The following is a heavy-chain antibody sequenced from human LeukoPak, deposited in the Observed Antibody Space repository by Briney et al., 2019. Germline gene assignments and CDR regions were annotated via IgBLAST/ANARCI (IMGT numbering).Heavy chain of an antibody. CDR1: GYTFTGYY. D-gene: IGHD4-17*01. J-gene: IGHJ4*02. CDR3: ARGDDGDFPG. Sequence: ASVKVSCKASGYTFTGYYMHWVRQAPGQGLEWMGWINTYTGNTNYAQKLQGRVTMTTDTSTSTAYMELRSLRSDDTAVYYCARGDDGDFPGWGRGTLVTVSS. V-gene: IGHV1-18*04. CDR2: INTYTGNT.